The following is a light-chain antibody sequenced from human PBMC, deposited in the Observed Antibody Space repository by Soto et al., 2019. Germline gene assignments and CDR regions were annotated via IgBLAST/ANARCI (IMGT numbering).Light chain of an antibody. Sequence: DIVLTQSPGTLSLSPGERATLSCRASQNVRGPYLAWYQQKPGQPPRLLIYGASSRATGIPDRFSGSGSGSYFPLTISRLEPEDFAMYYCQQYGASPRPWTFGPGTKVEIK. J-gene: IGKJ1*01. CDR3: QQYGASPRPWT. V-gene: IGKV3-20*01. CDR2: GAS. CDR1: QNVRGPY.